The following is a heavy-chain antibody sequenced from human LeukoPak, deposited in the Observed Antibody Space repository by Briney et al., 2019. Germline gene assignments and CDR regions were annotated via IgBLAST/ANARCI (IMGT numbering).Heavy chain of an antibody. CDR3: AWYSHYYDSSGHTRDAFDI. Sequence: GGSLRLSCAASGFTFSSYGMHWVRQAPGKGLEWVAVIWYDGSNKYYADSVKGRFTISRDNSKNTLYLQMNSLRAEDTAVYYCAWYSHYYDSSGHTRDAFDIWGQGTMVTVSS. D-gene: IGHD3-22*01. CDR2: IWYDGSNK. J-gene: IGHJ3*02. V-gene: IGHV3-33*01. CDR1: GFTFSSYG.